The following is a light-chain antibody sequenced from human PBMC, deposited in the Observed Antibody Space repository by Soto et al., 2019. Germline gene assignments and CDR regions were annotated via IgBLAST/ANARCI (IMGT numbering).Light chain of an antibody. V-gene: IGLV1-44*01. CDR3: AAWDDSLNGPL. CDR2: SNN. Sequence: QSVLTQPPSASGTPGQRVTISCSGSNSNIGSNTVNWYQQLPGTAPKLLIYSNNQRPSGVPDRFSGSKSGTSASLVISGLQSEDEADYYCAAWDDSLNGPLFGGGTKVTVL. J-gene: IGLJ2*01. CDR1: NSNIGSNT.